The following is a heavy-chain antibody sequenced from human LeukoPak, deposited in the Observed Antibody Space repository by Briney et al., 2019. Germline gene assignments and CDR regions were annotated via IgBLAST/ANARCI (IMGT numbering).Heavy chain of an antibody. Sequence: GESLKISCKGSGYSFSNYWIGWVRQMPGKGLEWMGMIFPGDSDIRYSPSFEGQVTISADKSISTAYLQWSSPKASDTAMYYCARHGSSYYEPRYNWLDPWGQGTLVTVSS. V-gene: IGHV5-51*01. J-gene: IGHJ5*02. CDR2: IFPGDSDI. CDR3: ARHGSSYYEPRYNWLDP. D-gene: IGHD3-16*01. CDR1: GYSFSNYW.